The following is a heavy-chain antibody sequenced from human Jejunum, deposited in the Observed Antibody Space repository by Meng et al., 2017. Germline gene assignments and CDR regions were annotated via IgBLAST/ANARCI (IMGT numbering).Heavy chain of an antibody. CDR2: IHSDGNT. V-gene: IGHV3-66*02. J-gene: IGHJ4*01. Sequence: GESLKISCAASGFTVSSNYITWVRQAPGKGLEWVSVIHSDGNTYYADSVKGRFTISRDNSKNTLYLQMNSLRAEDTAVYHCARGYYDSSGYPQRAFDYWGQGKRVNVSS. CDR1: GFTVSSNY. CDR3: ARGYYDSSGYPQRAFDY. D-gene: IGHD3-22*01.